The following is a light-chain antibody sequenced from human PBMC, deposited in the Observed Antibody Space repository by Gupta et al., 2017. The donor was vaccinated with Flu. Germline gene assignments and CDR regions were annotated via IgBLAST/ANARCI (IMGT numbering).Light chain of an antibody. J-gene: IGLJ3*02. CDR3: QTWVTGLWV. V-gene: IGLV4-69*01. CDR2: LNSDGSH. Sequence: QLVLTQSPSASASLGAAVKITCTLSSGHSKYAIAWHQQQPEKGPRYLMKLNSDGSHNKGDGTPDRFSGSSSGAERYLTISSLQSEDEADYYCQTWVTGLWVFGGGTKLTVL. CDR1: SGHSKYA.